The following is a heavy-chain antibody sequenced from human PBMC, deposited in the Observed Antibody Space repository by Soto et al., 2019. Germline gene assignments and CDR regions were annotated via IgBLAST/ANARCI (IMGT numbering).Heavy chain of an antibody. V-gene: IGHV3-21*01. CDR3: ARGTNYYDRSVYYGY. D-gene: IGHD3-22*01. CDR1: GFTFSSYS. J-gene: IGHJ4*02. Sequence: EVQLVESGGGLVKPGGSLRLSCAASGFTFSSYSMNWVRQAPGKGLQWGSSISSSSTYIYYADSVKGRFTISRDNAKNSLYLQMNSLRAEDTAVYYCARGTNYYDRSVYYGYWGQGTLVTVSS. CDR2: ISSSSTYI.